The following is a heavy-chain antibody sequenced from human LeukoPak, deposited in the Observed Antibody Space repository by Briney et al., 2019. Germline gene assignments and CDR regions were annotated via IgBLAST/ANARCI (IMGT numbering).Heavy chain of an antibody. CDR2: ISSSGATT. J-gene: IGHJ1*01. D-gene: IGHD3-22*01. CDR3: ARAPYYYDSSGYFQH. V-gene: IGHV3-48*03. CDR1: GFTFSSYE. Sequence: GGSLRLSCAASGFTFSSYEMNWVRQAPGRGLEWVSYISSSGATTHYADSVRGRFTISRDNAKKSLYLQMNSLRAEDTAVYYCARAPYYYDSSGYFQHWGQGTLVTVSS.